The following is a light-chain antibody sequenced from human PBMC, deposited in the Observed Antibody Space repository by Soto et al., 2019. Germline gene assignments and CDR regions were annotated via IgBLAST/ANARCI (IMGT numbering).Light chain of an antibody. V-gene: IGKV3-15*01. Sequence: EIVMTQSPATLSVSPGERATLSCRASQSVSSNLAWYQQKPGQAPRLLIYGASTRATGIPARFSGSGSGTEFTLTISSLQAEDVAVYFCQQYYSAPATFGQGTKVEIK. CDR2: GAS. CDR3: QQYYSAPAT. J-gene: IGKJ1*01. CDR1: QSVSSN.